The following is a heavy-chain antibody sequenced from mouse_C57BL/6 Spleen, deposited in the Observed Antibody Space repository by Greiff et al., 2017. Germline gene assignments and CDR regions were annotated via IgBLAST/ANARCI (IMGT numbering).Heavy chain of an antibody. D-gene: IGHD2-10*01. J-gene: IGHJ2*01. CDR1: GFTFTDYY. CDR2: IRHKANGYTT. Sequence: EVQLVEPGGGLVQPGGSLSLSCAASGFTFTDYYMSWVRQPPGKALEWLGFIRHKANGYTTEYSASVKGRFTISRENSQSILYLKMNALRAEDSATDYCARSYYGNHPDYWGQGTTLTVSS. V-gene: IGHV7-3*01. CDR3: ARSYYGNHPDY.